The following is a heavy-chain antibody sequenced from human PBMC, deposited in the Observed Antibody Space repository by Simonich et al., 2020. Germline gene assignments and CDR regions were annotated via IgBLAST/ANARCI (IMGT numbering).Heavy chain of an antibody. Sequence: QVQLVQSGAEGKKPGASVKVSCKASGYTFTGYYMHWVRQAPGQGLEWMGWINPNSGGTNDAQKFKGRVTMTMDTSISTAYMELSRLRSDDTAVYYCARNGLVGILKAFDIWGQGTMVTVSS. D-gene: IGHD2-21*01. CDR1: GYTFTGYY. CDR2: INPNSGGT. V-gene: IGHV1-2*02. CDR3: ARNGLVGILKAFDI. J-gene: IGHJ3*02.